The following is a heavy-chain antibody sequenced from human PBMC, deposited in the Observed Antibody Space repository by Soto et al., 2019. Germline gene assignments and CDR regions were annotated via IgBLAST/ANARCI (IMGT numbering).Heavy chain of an antibody. J-gene: IGHJ5*02. CDR1: GGSFSGYY. CDR3: ARGRIAAAGINWFDP. V-gene: IGHV4-34*01. Sequence: SETLSLTCAVYGGSFSGYYWSWIRQPPGKGLEWIGEINHSGSTNYNPSLKSRVTISVDTSKNQFSLKLSSVTAADTAVYYCARGRIAAAGINWFDPWGQGTLVTVSS. CDR2: INHSGST. D-gene: IGHD6-13*01.